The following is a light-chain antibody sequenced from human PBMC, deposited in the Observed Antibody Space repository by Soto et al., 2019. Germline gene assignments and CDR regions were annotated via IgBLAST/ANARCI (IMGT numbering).Light chain of an antibody. V-gene: IGKV1-39*01. CDR1: QSISRY. CDR3: QQYNNWPPYT. CDR2: GAN. J-gene: IGKJ2*01. Sequence: DIQLTQSPSSLSASVGDRITITCRSSQSISRYLNWYQQRPGTAPKVLIFGANSLQSGVPSRFSGSGSGTEFTLTISSLQSEDFAVYYCQQYNNWPPYTFGQGTKLEIK.